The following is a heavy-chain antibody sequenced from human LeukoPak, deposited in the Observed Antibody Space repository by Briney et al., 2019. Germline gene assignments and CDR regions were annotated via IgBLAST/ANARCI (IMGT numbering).Heavy chain of an antibody. CDR3: ARRVGKLFDY. V-gene: IGHV4-59*08. J-gene: IGHJ4*02. CDR2: IYYSGST. Sequence: PSETLSLTCTVSGGSISSYYWSLIRQPPGKGLEWIGYIYYSGSTNYNPSLKSRVTISVDTSKNQFSLRLSSVTAADTAVYYCARRVGKLFDYWGQGTLVTVSS. D-gene: IGHD1-26*01. CDR1: GGSISSYY.